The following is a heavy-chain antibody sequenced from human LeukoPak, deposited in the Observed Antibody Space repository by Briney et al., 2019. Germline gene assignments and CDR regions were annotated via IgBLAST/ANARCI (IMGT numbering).Heavy chain of an antibody. Sequence: GGFLRLSCAASGFTFSSYAMSWVRQAPGKGLEWVSAISGSGGSTYYADSVKGRFTISRDNSKNTLYLQMNSLRAEDTAVYYCARARSPSSGYLLRDHNWFDPWGQGTLVTVSS. V-gene: IGHV3-23*01. CDR2: ISGSGGST. J-gene: IGHJ5*02. CDR1: GFTFSSYA. D-gene: IGHD3-22*01. CDR3: ARARSPSSGYLLRDHNWFDP.